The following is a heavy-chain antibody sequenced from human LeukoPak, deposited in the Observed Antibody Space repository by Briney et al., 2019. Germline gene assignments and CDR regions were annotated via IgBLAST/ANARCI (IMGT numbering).Heavy chain of an antibody. CDR1: GGTFSSYA. CDR2: IIPIFGTA. Sequence: ASVKVSCKASGGTFSSYAISWVRQAPGQGLEWMGGIIPIFGTANYAQKFQGRVTITADESTSTAYMELSSLRSEDTAVYYCARVEGGSSDRFDYWGQGTLVTVSS. D-gene: IGHD6-6*01. CDR3: ARVEGGSSDRFDY. J-gene: IGHJ4*02. V-gene: IGHV1-69*13.